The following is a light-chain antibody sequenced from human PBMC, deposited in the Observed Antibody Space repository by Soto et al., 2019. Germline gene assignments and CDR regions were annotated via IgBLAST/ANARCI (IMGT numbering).Light chain of an antibody. CDR2: EVS. Sequence: QSALTQPPSASGSPGQSVTISCTGTSSDVGGYNFVSWYQQHPGTAPKLMIYEVSKRPSGVPDRFSGSKSGNTASLTVSGLQAEDEADYYCSSYEGSNNHLVFGGGTKLTVL. CDR3: SSYEGSNNHLV. CDR1: SSDVGGYNF. J-gene: IGLJ2*01. V-gene: IGLV2-8*01.